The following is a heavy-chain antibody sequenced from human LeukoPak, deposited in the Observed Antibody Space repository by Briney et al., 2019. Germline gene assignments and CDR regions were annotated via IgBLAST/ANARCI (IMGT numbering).Heavy chain of an antibody. J-gene: IGHJ4*02. V-gene: IGHV3-23*05. CDR1: GFIFTTYA. CDR2: VSSSGSDT. CDR3: ARRVLGAVGYFDY. D-gene: IGHD4-23*01. Sequence: GGSLRLSCAASGFIFTTYAMGWVRQLPGKGLEWVSSVSSSGSDTYYTSSVKGRFTISRDNSKNTLYLQVNSLGVEDTAVYYCARRVLGAVGYFDYWGQGALVTVSS.